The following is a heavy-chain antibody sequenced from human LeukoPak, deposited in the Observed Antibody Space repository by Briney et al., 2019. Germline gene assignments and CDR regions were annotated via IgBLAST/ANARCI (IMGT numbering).Heavy chain of an antibody. CDR3: AREGRSYSYGEPYYYMDV. D-gene: IGHD5-18*01. J-gene: IGHJ6*03. CDR1: GFTFSSYA. Sequence: GGSLRLSCAASGFTFSSYAMSWVRQAPGKGLEWVANIKQDGSEKYYVDSVKGRFTISRDNAKNSLYLQMNSLRAEDTAVYYCAREGRSYSYGEPYYYMDVWGKGTTVTVSS. V-gene: IGHV3-7*01. CDR2: IKQDGSEK.